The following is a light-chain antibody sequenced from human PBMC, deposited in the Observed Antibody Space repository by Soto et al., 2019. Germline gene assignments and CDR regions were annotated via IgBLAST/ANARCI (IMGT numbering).Light chain of an antibody. Sequence: PGERATLSYRASQRVSGSYLAWYQQKPGQHPSLLIKGASSRATDIPAGFSGSGSGTDFTLTISRLEPEDFAVYYCQQYGRTPWTFGQWSKLDIK. CDR2: GAS. CDR1: QRVSGSY. CDR3: QQYGRTPWT. J-gene: IGKJ1*01. V-gene: IGKV3-20*01.